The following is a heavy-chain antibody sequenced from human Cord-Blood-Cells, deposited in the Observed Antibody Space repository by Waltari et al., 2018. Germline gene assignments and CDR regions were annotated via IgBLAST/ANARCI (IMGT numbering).Heavy chain of an antibody. J-gene: IGHJ6*02. CDR1: EVTFTTYG. D-gene: IGHD4-17*01. Sequence: QVQLVESGGAVVPPVGSLRLFFPAYEVTFTTYGMHWVRQAPGKGVEWVAVISYDGSNKYYADSVKGRFTISRDNSKNTLYLQMNSLRAEDTAVYYCAKAGDYTLFYYYYYGMDVWGQGTTVTVS. V-gene: IGHV3-30*18. CDR3: AKAGDYTLFYYYYYGMDV. CDR2: ISYDGSNK.